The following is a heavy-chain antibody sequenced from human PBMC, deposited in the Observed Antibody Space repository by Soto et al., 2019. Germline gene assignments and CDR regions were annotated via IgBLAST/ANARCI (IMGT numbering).Heavy chain of an antibody. V-gene: IGHV3-23*01. CDR2: ISGSGGST. CDR1: VFTFSSYA. CDR3: AKDLSPPPGDDAFDI. Sequence: PGATLKLTSTASVFTFSSYAMSWVRQAPRKGLEWVSAISGSGGSTYYADSVKSRFTISRDNSKNTLYLQMNSLRVKDTAVYYCAKDLSPPPGDDAFDIWVQGTMVTVSS. D-gene: IGHD3-10*01. J-gene: IGHJ3*02.